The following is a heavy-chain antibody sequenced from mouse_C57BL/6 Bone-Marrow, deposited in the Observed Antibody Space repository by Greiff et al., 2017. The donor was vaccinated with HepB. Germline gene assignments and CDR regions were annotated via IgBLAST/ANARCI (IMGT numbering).Heavy chain of an antibody. CDR1: GYTFTSYW. CDR3: ARWRGDFPWYFDV. Sequence: VQLQQPGAELVMPGASVKLSCKASGYTFTSYWMHWVKQRPGQGLEWIGEIDPSDSYTNYNQKFKGKSTLTVDKSSSTAYMQLSSLTSEDSAVYYCARWRGDFPWYFDVWGTGTTVTVSS. J-gene: IGHJ1*03. V-gene: IGHV1-69*01. CDR2: IDPSDSYT.